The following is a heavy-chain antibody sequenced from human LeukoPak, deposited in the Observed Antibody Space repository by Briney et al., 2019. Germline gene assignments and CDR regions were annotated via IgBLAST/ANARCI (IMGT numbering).Heavy chain of an antibody. Sequence: QPGGSLRLSRAASGFTFRSYEMNWVRQAPGKGLEWVSYISSSGSTIYFADSVKGRFTISRDNAKNSLYLQMNSLRVEDTAVYYCARADMAVVPAFDYWGQGTPVTVSS. D-gene: IGHD6-19*01. CDR1: GFTFRSYE. V-gene: IGHV3-48*03. J-gene: IGHJ4*02. CDR2: ISSSGSTI. CDR3: ARADMAVVPAFDY.